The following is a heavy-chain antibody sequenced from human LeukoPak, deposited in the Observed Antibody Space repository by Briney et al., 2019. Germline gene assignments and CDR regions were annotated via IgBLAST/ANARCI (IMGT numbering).Heavy chain of an antibody. J-gene: IGHJ4*02. CDR3: ARRVGQKTTVDY. CDR1: GESFSGYY. Sequence: SETLSLXCAVYGESFSGYYWSWIRQSPGKGLEWIGEINHSGSTNCNPSLKNRVTISVDTSKNQFSLKVSSVTAADTAVYYCARRVGQKTTVDYWGQGTLVTVSS. V-gene: IGHV4-34*01. D-gene: IGHD4-11*01. CDR2: INHSGST.